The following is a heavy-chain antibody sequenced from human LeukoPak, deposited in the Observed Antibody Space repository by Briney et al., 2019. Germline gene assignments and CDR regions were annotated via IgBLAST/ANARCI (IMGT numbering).Heavy chain of an antibody. CDR3: AAGGFGAYYFDY. V-gene: IGHV3-30*02. CDR1: GFTFSGSG. Sequence: PGGSLRLSCAASGFTFSGSGMHWVRQAPGKGLEWVAFIRYDGSNKYYADSVKGRFTISRDNSKNTLYLQMNSLRAEDTAVYYCAAGGFGAYYFDYWGQGTLVTVSS. CDR2: IRYDGSNK. D-gene: IGHD3-10*01. J-gene: IGHJ4*02.